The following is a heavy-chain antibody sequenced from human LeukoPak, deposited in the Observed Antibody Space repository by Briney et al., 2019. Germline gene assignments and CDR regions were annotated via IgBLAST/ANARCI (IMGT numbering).Heavy chain of an antibody. CDR2: ISAYNGNT. V-gene: IGHV1-18*01. D-gene: IGHD3-10*01. CDR1: GYTFTSYG. Sequence: ASVKVSCKASGYTFTSYGISWVRQAPGQGLEWMGWISAYNGNTNYAQKLQGRVTMTTDTSTSTAYMELRSLRSDDTVVYYCARVRYYYGSGSYLPWGQGTLVTVSS. CDR3: ARVRYYYGSGSYLP. J-gene: IGHJ5*02.